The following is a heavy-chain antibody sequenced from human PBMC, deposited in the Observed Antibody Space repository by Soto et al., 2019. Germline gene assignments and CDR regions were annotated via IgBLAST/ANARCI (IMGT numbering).Heavy chain of an antibody. CDR1: GFTFSSYG. V-gene: IGHV3-33*06. CDR3: AKALAGYSSGWYIGY. CDR2: IWYDGSNK. Sequence: GGSLRLSFAASGFTFSSYGMHWVRQAPGKGLEWVAVIWYDGSNKYYADSVKGRFTISRDNSKNTLYLQMNSLRAEDTAVYYCAKALAGYSSGWYIGYWGQGTLVTVSS. J-gene: IGHJ4*02. D-gene: IGHD6-19*01.